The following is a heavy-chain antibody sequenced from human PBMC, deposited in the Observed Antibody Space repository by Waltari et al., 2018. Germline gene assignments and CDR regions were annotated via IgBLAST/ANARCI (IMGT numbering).Heavy chain of an antibody. Sequence: EVQLVESGGGLVQPGGSLRLFCAASGFTLSSYSMNWVRQAPGKGLEGGSNISGSSSTIYYADSGKGRFTMSRDNTKNSLHLQMNSLRAEDTALYYCARSYSSSAGGFDYWGQGTLVTVSS. CDR2: ISGSSSTI. CDR1: GFTLSSYS. D-gene: IGHD3-22*01. J-gene: IGHJ4*02. CDR3: ARSYSSSAGGFDY. V-gene: IGHV3-48*04.